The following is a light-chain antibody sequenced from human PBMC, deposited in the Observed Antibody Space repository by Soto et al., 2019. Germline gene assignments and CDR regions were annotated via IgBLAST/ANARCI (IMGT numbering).Light chain of an antibody. CDR3: QHYNSYSEA. CDR1: QGIRNY. V-gene: IGKV1-9*01. J-gene: IGKJ1*01. Sequence: DIQLTQFPSFLSASLGDRVTITCRASQGIRNYLAWYQQKPGKAPKLLIFAASTLQSGVPSRFSGSGSGTEFTLTISSLQPDDSATYYCQHYNSYSEAFGQGTKVDIK. CDR2: AAS.